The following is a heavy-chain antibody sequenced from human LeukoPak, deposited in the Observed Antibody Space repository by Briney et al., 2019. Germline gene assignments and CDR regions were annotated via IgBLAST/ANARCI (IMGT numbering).Heavy chain of an antibody. CDR1: GGSISSSS. V-gene: IGHV3-11*05. CDR2: ISGSTTYT. D-gene: IGHD2-15*01. CDR3: ARDREVVAFDI. J-gene: IGHJ3*02. Sequence: LSLTCTVSGGSISSSSSYWGWIRQPPGKGLEWVSYISGSTTYTNYADSVRGRFTISRDNSKNSLYLQMNSLRAEDTAVYYCARDREVVAFDIWGQGTMVTVSS.